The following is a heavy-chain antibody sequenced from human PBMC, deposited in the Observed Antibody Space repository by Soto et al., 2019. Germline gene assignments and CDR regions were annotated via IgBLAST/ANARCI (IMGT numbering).Heavy chain of an antibody. CDR2: IYWDDDK. V-gene: IGHV2-5*02. D-gene: IGHD4-17*01. CDR1: GFSLSTSGVG. Sequence: QITLKESGPTLVKPTQTLTLTCTFSGFSLSTSGVGVGWIRQPPGKALEWLALIYWDDDKRYSPSLKSRLTIXKXXSKNQVVLTMTNMDPVDTATYYCAHPGYGDLPFGYWGQGTLVTVSS. J-gene: IGHJ4*02. CDR3: AHPGYGDLPFGY.